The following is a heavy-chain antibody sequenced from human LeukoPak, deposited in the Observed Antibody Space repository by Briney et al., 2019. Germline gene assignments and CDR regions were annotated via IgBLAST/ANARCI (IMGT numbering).Heavy chain of an antibody. D-gene: IGHD3-10*01. V-gene: IGHV4-34*01. CDR2: INHSGST. Sequence: SETLSLTCAVYGGSFSGYYWSWIRQPPGKGLEWIGEINHSGSTNYNPSLKSRVTISVDTSKNQFSLKLSSVTAADTAVYYCARHRTYYYGSGSYYPAQYFQHWGQGTLVTVSS. J-gene: IGHJ1*01. CDR1: GGSFSGYY. CDR3: ARHRTYYYGSGSYYPAQYFQH.